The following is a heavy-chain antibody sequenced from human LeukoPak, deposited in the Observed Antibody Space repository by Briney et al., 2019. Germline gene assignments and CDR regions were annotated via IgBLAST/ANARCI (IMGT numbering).Heavy chain of an antibody. V-gene: IGHV1-69*05. J-gene: IGHJ4*02. Sequence: ASVKVSCKASGGTFSRYAISWVRQAPGQGLELMGRIIPIFGTANYAQKFQGRVTITTDESTSTAYMELSSLRSEDTAVYYCARDSYYDSSGLSDYWGQGTLVTVSS. CDR1: GGTFSRYA. D-gene: IGHD3-22*01. CDR2: IIPIFGTA. CDR3: ARDSYYDSSGLSDY.